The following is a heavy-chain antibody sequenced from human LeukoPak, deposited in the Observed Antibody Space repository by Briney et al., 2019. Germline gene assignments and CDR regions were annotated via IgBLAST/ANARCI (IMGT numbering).Heavy chain of an antibody. CDR1: GGSISSYY. Sequence: SETLSLTCTVSGGSISSYYWSWIRQPPGKGLEWIGYIYYSGSTNYNPSLKSRVTIPVDTSKTQFSLKLSSVTAADTAVYYCARLSVGGATLFDYWGQGTLVTVSS. D-gene: IGHD1-26*01. CDR2: IYYSGST. CDR3: ARLSVGGATLFDY. J-gene: IGHJ4*02. V-gene: IGHV4-59*08.